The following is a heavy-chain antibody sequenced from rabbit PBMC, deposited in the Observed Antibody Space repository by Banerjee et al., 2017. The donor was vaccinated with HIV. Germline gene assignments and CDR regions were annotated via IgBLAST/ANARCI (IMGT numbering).Heavy chain of an antibody. Sequence: QEQLEESGGDLVKPEGSLTLTCTASGFDISSYHMCWVRQAPGKGLKLIACIISTTETTWYANWAKGRFTFSKTSSTTVTLQMTSLTAADTATYFCARAPGTGYGYEFNLWGQGTLVTVS. CDR1: GFDISSYH. D-gene: IGHD6-1*01. CDR2: IISTTETT. CDR3: ARAPGTGYGYEFNL. J-gene: IGHJ4*01. V-gene: IGHV1S45*01.